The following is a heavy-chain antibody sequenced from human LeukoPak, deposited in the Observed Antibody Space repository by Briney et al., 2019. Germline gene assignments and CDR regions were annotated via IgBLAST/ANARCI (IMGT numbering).Heavy chain of an antibody. D-gene: IGHD6-6*01. CDR3: ARISSAYTSSPGWFDP. J-gene: IGHJ5*02. V-gene: IGHV5-51*01. Sequence: GESLKISCKGSGYIFTTYWIGWVRQMPGKGLEWMGIIYPGDSDIRYSPSFQGQVTISADKSISTAYMQWSSLKASDTAMYYCARISSAYTSSPGWFDPWGQGTLVTVSS. CDR2: IYPGDSDI. CDR1: GYIFTTYW.